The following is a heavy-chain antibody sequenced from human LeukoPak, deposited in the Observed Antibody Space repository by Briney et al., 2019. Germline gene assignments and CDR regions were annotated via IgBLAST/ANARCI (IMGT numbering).Heavy chain of an antibody. CDR2: ISAYNGNT. V-gene: IGHV1-18*01. J-gene: IGHJ3*02. CDR3: ARGPPRGITMMEGDAFDI. D-gene: IGHD3-22*01. CDR1: GYTFTSYG. Sequence: ASVKVSCKASGYTFTSYGISWVRQAPGQGLEWMGWISAYNGNTNYAQKLQGRVTMTTDTSTSTAYMELRSLRSDDTAVYYCARGPPRGITMMEGDAFDIWGQGTMVTVSS.